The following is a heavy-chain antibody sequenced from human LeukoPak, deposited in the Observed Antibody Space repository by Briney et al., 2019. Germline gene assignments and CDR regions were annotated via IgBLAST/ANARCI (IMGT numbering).Heavy chain of an antibody. CDR3: ARDDSPNYDFWSGYYRAASYNWFDP. Sequence: ASVKVSCKASGYTFTSYGISWVRQAPGQGLEWMGWISAYNGNTNYAQKLQGRVTMTTDTSTSTDYMELRSLRSDDTAVYYCARDDSPNYDFWSGYYRAASYNWFDPWGQGTLVTVSS. V-gene: IGHV1-18*01. CDR2: ISAYNGNT. D-gene: IGHD3-3*01. CDR1: GYTFTSYG. J-gene: IGHJ5*02.